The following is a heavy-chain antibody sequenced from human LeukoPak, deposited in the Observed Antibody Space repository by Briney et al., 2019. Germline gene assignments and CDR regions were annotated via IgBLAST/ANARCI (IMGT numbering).Heavy chain of an antibody. J-gene: IGHJ4*02. D-gene: IGHD1-1*01. CDR1: GYTFSAYY. V-gene: IGHV1-2*02. Sequence: GASVKVSCKASGYTFSAYYMHWVRQAPGQGLEWMGWSNPNGGGTRYAQKFQGRVTMTRDTSISTAYMELNRLRSDDTAVYYCVRDLGFTNGGDSDWGQGTLVTVSS. CDR2: SNPNGGGT. CDR3: VRDLGFTNGGDSD.